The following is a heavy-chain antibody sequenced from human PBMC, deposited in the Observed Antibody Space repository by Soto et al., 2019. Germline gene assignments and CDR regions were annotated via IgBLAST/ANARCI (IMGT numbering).Heavy chain of an antibody. Sequence: GGSVRLSCAASGFTFSVSAMHLVRQASGKGLEWVGRIRRKANSYSTAYAASVKGRFNISRYDSKNTAFLPLNSLKTDDTVVYSCTRPPMVRGRYYYVIDVWGQGTRCTVSS. CDR2: IRRKANSYST. CDR3: TRPPMVRGRYYYVIDV. CDR1: GFTFSVSA. V-gene: IGHV3-73*01. D-gene: IGHD3-10*01. J-gene: IGHJ6*02.